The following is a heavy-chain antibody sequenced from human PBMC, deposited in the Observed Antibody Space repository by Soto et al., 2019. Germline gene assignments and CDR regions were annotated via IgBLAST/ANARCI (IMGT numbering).Heavy chain of an antibody. CDR1: GGSVISGSYY. V-gene: IGHV4-61*01. D-gene: IGHD2-2*01. J-gene: IGHJ4*02. CDR3: ARDRLFVVVPAAPANYFDY. CDR2: IYYSGST. Sequence: PSATLCLTCTVSGGSVISGSYYWIWIRQPPGKGLEFIGYIYYSGSTNYNPSLKSRATISVDTSKNQFSLKLSSVTAADTAVYYCARDRLFVVVPAAPANYFDYWGQGTLVTVSS.